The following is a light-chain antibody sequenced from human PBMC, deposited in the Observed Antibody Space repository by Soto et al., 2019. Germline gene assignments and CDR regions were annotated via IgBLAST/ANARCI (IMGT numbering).Light chain of an antibody. CDR2: YDD. CDR1: SSNIGNNA. J-gene: IGLJ2*01. CDR3: AAWDDSLNVVV. V-gene: IGLV1-36*01. Sequence: QSVLTQPPSVSEAPRQRVTISCCGSSSNIGNNAVNWYQQLPGKAPKLLIYYDDLLSSGVSDRFSGSRSGTSASLAIRGLQSEDEADYYCAAWDDSLNVVVFGGGTQLTVL.